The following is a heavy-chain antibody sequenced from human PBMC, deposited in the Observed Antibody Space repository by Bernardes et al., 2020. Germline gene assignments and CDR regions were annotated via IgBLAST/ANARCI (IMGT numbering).Heavy chain of an antibody. CDR2: IKQDGSEK. D-gene: IGHD3-22*01. CDR3: ARGLFHYYDSSGLGY. CDR1: GFTFSSFW. J-gene: IGHJ4*02. Sequence: GSLRLSCAASGFTFSSFWMTWVRQAPGKGLEWVANIKQDGSEKFYVDSVKGRFTISRDNAKNSLYLQMNSLRAEDTAVYYCARGLFHYYDSSGLGYWGQGTLVTVSS. V-gene: IGHV3-7*01.